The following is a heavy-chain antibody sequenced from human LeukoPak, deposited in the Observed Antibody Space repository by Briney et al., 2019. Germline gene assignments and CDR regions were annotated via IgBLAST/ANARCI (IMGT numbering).Heavy chain of an antibody. D-gene: IGHD3-22*01. J-gene: IGHJ4*02. CDR2: IKSKTDGGTT. Sequence: GGSLRLSCAASGFTFSDYYMSWVRQAPGKGLEWVGRIKSKTDGGTTDYAAPVKGRFTISRDDSKNTVYLQMNSLKTEDTAVYYCTTDLEYYYESSGYETYDYWGQGTLVTVSS. CDR1: GFTFSDYY. CDR3: TTDLEYYYESSGYETYDY. V-gene: IGHV3-15*01.